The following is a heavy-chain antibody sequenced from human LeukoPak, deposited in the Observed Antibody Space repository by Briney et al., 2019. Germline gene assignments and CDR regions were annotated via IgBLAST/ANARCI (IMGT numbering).Heavy chain of an antibody. D-gene: IGHD3-16*02. J-gene: IGHJ2*01. Sequence: ASVKVSCKASGYTFTSKYIHWVRQAPGQGLDWMGMIIPGGGSTTYAQKFRDRVTMTRDASTSTVYMELSGLRSEDTALYYCVTAGGIIGFFDFWGRGTLVTVSS. CDR3: VTAGGIIGFFDF. V-gene: IGHV1-46*01. CDR2: IIPGGGST. CDR1: GYTFTSKY.